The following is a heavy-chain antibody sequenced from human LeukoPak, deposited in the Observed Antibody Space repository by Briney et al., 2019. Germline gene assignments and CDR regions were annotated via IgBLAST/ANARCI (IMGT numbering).Heavy chain of an antibody. J-gene: IGHJ4*02. Sequence: GGSLRLSCAASGFTFSSYSMNWVRQAPGKGLEWVSYISSSGSTIYYADSVKGRFTISRDNAKNSLYLQMNSLRAEDTAVYYCARERYYYDSSGYYFLWGQGTLVTVSS. CDR1: GFTFSSYS. D-gene: IGHD3-22*01. CDR2: ISSSGSTI. V-gene: IGHV3-48*04. CDR3: ARERYYYDSSGYYFL.